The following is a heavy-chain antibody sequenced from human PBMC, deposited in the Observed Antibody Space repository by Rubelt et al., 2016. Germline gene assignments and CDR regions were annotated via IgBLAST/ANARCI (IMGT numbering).Heavy chain of an antibody. CDR2: ISSSSSTI. J-gene: IGHJ6*02. V-gene: IGHV3-48*04. D-gene: IGHD6-6*01. Sequence: GLEWVSYISSSSSTIYYADSVKGRFTISRDNAKNSLYLQMNSLRAEDTAVYYCARDVEYSSSSTIYYYYYGMDVWGQGTTVTVSS. CDR3: ARDVEYSSSSTIYYYYYGMDV.